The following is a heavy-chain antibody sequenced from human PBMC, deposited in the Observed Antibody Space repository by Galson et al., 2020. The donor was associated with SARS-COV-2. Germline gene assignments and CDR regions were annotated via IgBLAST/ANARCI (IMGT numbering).Heavy chain of an antibody. D-gene: IGHD6-19*01. CDR2: IHSSGST. CDR3: AAGPVAGTGE. Sequence: SETLSLTCAVSDGSISGISYYWSWIRQPAGKGLEWIGRIHSSGSTNYNPPLKSRVTISVDTSKNQFSLKLSSVTAADTAVYYCAAGPVAGTGEWGQGTLVTVSS. CDR1: DGSISGISYY. J-gene: IGHJ4*02. V-gene: IGHV4-61*02.